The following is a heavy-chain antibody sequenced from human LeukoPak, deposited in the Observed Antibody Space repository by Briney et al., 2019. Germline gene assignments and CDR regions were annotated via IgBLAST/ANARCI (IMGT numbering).Heavy chain of an antibody. J-gene: IGHJ4*02. CDR1: GFTFSSYD. D-gene: IGHD6-13*01. V-gene: IGHV3-30*03. CDR3: GGYHY. Sequence: GGSLRLSCAASGFTFSSYDMHWVRQAPGKGLEWVAVISYDGINKYYADSVKGRFTISRDNSKNTLYLQMNSLRAEDTAVYYCGGYHYWGQGTLVTVSS. CDR2: ISYDGINK.